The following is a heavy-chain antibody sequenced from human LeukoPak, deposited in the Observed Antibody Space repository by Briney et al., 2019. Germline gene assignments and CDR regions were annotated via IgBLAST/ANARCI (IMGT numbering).Heavy chain of an antibody. CDR3: ARHRGKDIVVVPAATEDTYAFDI. Sequence: KPSETLSLTCTVSGVSISSYYWSWLRQPAGKGLEGIGRIYTSGSTNYNPSLKSRVTMSVDTSKNQFSLKLSSVTAADTAVYYCARHRGKDIVVVPAATEDTYAFDIWGQGTMVSVFS. D-gene: IGHD2-2*01. CDR2: IYTSGST. J-gene: IGHJ3*02. CDR1: GVSISSYY. V-gene: IGHV4-4*07.